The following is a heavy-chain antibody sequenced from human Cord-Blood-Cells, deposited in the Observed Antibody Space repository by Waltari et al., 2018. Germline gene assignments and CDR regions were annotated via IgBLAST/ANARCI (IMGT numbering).Heavy chain of an antibody. J-gene: IGHJ3*02. D-gene: IGHD3-16*01. V-gene: IGHV3-21*01. CDR2: ISSSSSYI. CDR3: ARDQFEGAFDI. Sequence: EVQLVESGGGLVKPGGSLRLSCAASGFTFSSYSMTWVRQAPGKGLEWVSSISSSSSYIYYADSVKGRFTISRDNAKNSLYLQMNSLRAEDTAVYYCARDQFEGAFDIWGQGTMVTVSS. CDR1: GFTFSSYS.